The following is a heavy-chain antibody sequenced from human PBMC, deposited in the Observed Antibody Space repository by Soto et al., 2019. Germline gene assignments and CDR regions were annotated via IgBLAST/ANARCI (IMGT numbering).Heavy chain of an antibody. CDR2: INHSGST. D-gene: IGHD3-10*01. CDR1: GGSFSGYY. Sequence: QVHLQQWGAGLLKPSETLSLTCAVYGGSFSGYYWSWIRQPPGKGLEWIGEINHSGSTNYNPSLKSRIPLSVDKTKNPFSLKLISVTGAGAAVYYCASRAGILVWVGEAWYYFDSWGQGTLVTVSS. CDR3: ASRAGILVWVGEAWYYFDS. V-gene: IGHV4-34*01. J-gene: IGHJ4*02.